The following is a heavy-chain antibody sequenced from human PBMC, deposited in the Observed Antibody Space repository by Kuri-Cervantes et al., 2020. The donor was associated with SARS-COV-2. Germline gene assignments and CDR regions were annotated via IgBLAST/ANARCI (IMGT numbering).Heavy chain of an antibody. J-gene: IGHJ6*03. D-gene: IGHD6-13*01. V-gene: IGHV1-8*02. CDR3: ARASYSSSWYVGSYYYYMDV. CDR2: MNPNSGIT. CDR1: GYTFNIYD. Sequence: ASVKVSCKASGYTFNIYDIHWVRQATGQGLEWMGWMNPNSGITGYAQKFQGRVTMTTDTSTSTAYMELRSLRSDDTAVYYCARASYSSSWYVGSYYYYMDVWGKGTTVTVSS.